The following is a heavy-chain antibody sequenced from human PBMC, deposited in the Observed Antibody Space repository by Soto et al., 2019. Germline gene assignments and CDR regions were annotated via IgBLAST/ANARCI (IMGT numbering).Heavy chain of an antibody. J-gene: IGHJ4*02. CDR1: GYSFTSYW. CDR2: IYPGDSDI. D-gene: IGHD3-22*01. CDR3: ARLSGGLVGYDSSGPLDY. V-gene: IGHV5-51*01. Sequence: PGESLKISCKASGYSFTSYWIGWVRQMPGKGLEWMAIIYPGDSDIRYSPSFQGQVTISADKSISTAYLQWSSLKASDSAMYLCARLSGGLVGYDSSGPLDYWGQGTLVTSPQ.